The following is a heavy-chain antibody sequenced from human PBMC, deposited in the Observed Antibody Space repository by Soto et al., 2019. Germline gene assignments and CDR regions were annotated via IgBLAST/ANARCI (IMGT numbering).Heavy chain of an antibody. Sequence: QVQLVESGGGVVQPGRSLRLSCAASGFTFRRYAMHWVRQAPGKGLEWVAVISYDASNKYYADSVKGRFTISRDNSENTLYLQMNSLRPEDTAAYYCAREIVATIGFDYWGQGTLVTVSS. D-gene: IGHD5-12*01. CDR3: AREIVATIGFDY. CDR1: GFTFRRYA. CDR2: ISYDASNK. V-gene: IGHV3-30-3*01. J-gene: IGHJ4*02.